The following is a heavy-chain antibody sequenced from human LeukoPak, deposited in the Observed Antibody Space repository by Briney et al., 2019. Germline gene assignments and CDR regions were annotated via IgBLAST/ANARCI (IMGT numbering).Heavy chain of an antibody. CDR3: ARKDSSPRTFDY. D-gene: IGHD3-22*01. J-gene: IGHJ4*02. Sequence: GGSLRLSCAASGFSFSSYWMSWVRQAPGKGLEWVANIKEDGSEENHVDSVKGRFTISRDNAKNSLYLQMNSLRAEDTAVYYCARKDSSPRTFDYWGQGTLVTVSS. CDR2: IKEDGSEE. V-gene: IGHV3-7*01. CDR1: GFSFSSYW.